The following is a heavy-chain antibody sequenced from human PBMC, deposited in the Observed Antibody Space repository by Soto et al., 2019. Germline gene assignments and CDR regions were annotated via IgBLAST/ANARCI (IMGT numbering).Heavy chain of an antibody. J-gene: IGHJ4*02. D-gene: IGHD3-22*01. V-gene: IGHV3-30*18. CDR1: GFTFSSYG. CDR2: ISYDGINK. CDR3: AKAKWGYYDSSGSLGY. Sequence: QVQLVESGGGVVQPGRSLRLSCAASGFTFSSYGMHWFRQAPGKGLEWVAVISYDGINKYYADSVKGRFTISRDNSKNTLELQMHSLRAEDTAVYYCAKAKWGYYDSSGSLGYWGQGTLVTVSS.